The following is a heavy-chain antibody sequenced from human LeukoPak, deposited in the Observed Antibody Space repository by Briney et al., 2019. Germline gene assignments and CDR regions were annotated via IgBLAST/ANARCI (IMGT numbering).Heavy chain of an antibody. D-gene: IGHD6-13*01. CDR3: AKDRSSSWYTDFDY. CDR2: ISYDGSNK. J-gene: IGHJ4*02. V-gene: IGHV3-30*18. CDR1: GFTFSSYG. Sequence: GRSLRLSCAASGFTFSSYGMHWVRQAPGKGLEWVAVISYDGSNKYYADSVKGRFTISRDNSKNTLYLQMNSLRAEDTAVYYCAKDRSSSWYTDFDYWGQGTLVTVSS.